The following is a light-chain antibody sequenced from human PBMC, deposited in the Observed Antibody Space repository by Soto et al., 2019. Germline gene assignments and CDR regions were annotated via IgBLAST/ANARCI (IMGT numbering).Light chain of an antibody. V-gene: IGLV2-8*01. Sequence: QSALTQPPSASESHGQSVTSPCTGTSNDIGEYHYVSWYQQHPGKAPKLMIYEVTQRPSGVPHRFSGSKSGNTASLTVSGLQPEDEADYYCTSYAGSYNPVLFGGGTKVTVL. CDR1: SNDIGEYHY. J-gene: IGLJ2*01. CDR2: EVT. CDR3: TSYAGSYNPVL.